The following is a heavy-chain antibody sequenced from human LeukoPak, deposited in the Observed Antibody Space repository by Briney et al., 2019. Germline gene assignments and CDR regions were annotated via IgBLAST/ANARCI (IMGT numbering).Heavy chain of an antibody. CDR1: GFTFSSYS. CDR2: ISSSSTYI. D-gene: IGHD3-22*01. J-gene: IGHJ4*02. Sequence: GGSLRLSCAASGFTFSSYSMNWVRQAPGKGLEWVSSISSSSTYIYYADSMKGRFTISRDNAKNSLYLQMNSLRAEDTAVYYCAKDDSSGYLGLAFDYWGQGTLVTVSS. V-gene: IGHV3-21*01. CDR3: AKDDSSGYLGLAFDY.